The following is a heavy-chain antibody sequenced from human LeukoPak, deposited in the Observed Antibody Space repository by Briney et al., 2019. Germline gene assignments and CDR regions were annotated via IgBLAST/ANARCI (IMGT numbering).Heavy chain of an antibody. CDR1: GYTFTNYA. D-gene: IGHD2-15*01. CDR3: ARERWHCRVNCYSVYYYALDV. J-gene: IGHJ6*02. V-gene: IGHV1-3*01. Sequence: ASVKVSCKGSGYTFTNYAVHWVRQAPGQRLEWLGWINPGNGDTKYSQNFQGRVTATSDTSPATAYVELNSLTSEDTAVYYCARERWHCRVNCYSVYYYALDVWGQGTTVTVSS. CDR2: INPGNGDT.